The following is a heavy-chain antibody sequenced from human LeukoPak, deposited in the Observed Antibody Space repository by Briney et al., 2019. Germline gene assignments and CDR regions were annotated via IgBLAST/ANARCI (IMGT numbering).Heavy chain of an antibody. D-gene: IGHD3-9*01. CDR3: AREIFYDILSNYYYYMDV. Sequence: PSETLSLTCTVSGGSISSSSYYWGWIRQPGGKGLEWIGRTYTSGSTNYNPSHKSRVTMSVDTSKNQFSLKLSSVTAADTAVYYCAREIFYDILSNYYYYMDVWGKGTTVTISS. J-gene: IGHJ6*03. CDR1: GGSISSSSYY. CDR2: TYTSGST. V-gene: IGHV4-61*02.